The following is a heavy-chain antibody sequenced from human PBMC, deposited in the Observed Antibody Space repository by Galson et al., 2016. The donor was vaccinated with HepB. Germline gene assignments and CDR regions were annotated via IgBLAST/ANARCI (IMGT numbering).Heavy chain of an antibody. D-gene: IGHD3-10*01. Sequence: PALVKPTQTLTLTCTLSGFSVSTSGVGVGWIRQPPGKALEWLALIYWDNDKRYRPSLKSRLTISRDTSKNQVVLRMTNMDPGDTATYFCANRRTPHYLVSGSGNSDYWGRGTPVVVSP. CDR3: ANRRTPHYLVSGSGNSDY. CDR1: GFSVSTSGVG. V-gene: IGHV2-5*02. J-gene: IGHJ4*02. CDR2: IYWDNDK.